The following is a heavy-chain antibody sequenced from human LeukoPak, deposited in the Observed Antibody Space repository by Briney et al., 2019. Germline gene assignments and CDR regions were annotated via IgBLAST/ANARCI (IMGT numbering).Heavy chain of an antibody. CDR1: GGSFSGYY. D-gene: IGHD3-10*01. CDR3: ARGPDGHDYYGSGSYPIAYNY. Sequence: SETLSLTCAVYGGSFSGYYWSWIRQPPGKGLEWIGEINHSGSTNYNPSLKSRVTISVDTSKNQFSLKLSSVTAADTAGYYCARGPDGHDYYGSGSYPIAYNYWGQGTLVTVSS. CDR2: INHSGST. J-gene: IGHJ4*02. V-gene: IGHV4-34*01.